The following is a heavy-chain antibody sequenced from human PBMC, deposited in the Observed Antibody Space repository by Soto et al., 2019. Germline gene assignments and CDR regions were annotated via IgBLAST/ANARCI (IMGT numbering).Heavy chain of an antibody. CDR1: GFTFSSYA. CDR3: ARDLRGDLLITGLTSLFDY. CDR2: ISSSSSYI. J-gene: IGHJ4*02. Sequence: PGGSLRLSCAASGFTFSSYAMNWVRQAPGNGLEWVSSISSSSSYIYYADSVKGRFTISRDNSKNTLYLQMNSLRAEDTAVYYCARDLRGDLLITGLTSLFDYWGQGTLVTVSS. V-gene: IGHV3-21*01. D-gene: IGHD1-20*01.